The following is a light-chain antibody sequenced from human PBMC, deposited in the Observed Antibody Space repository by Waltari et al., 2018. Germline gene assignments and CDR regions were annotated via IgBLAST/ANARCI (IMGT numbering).Light chain of an antibody. J-gene: IGKJ2*01. CDR2: WAS. CDR1: QTVLDSSTNKNY. V-gene: IGKV4-1*01. CDR3: QQYYDIPYT. Sequence: DIVMTQSPDSLAVSLGVRATINCRSGQTVLDSSTNKNYVAWCQQKTGQPPKLLIYWASTRESGVPGRFSGSGSGTEFTLTVSSLQAEDVAVYYCQQYYDIPYTFGQGTKLEI.